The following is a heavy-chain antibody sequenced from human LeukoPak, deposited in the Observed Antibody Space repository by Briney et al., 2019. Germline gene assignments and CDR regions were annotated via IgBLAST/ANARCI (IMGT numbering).Heavy chain of an antibody. Sequence: SETLSLTCIVSGGSISSYYWNWIRQHPGKGLEWIGYIYYSGSTYYNPSLKSRVTISVDTSKNQFSLKLSSVTAADTAVYYCARDGRPFSSGYYHDAFDIWGQGTMVTVSS. CDR1: GGSISSYY. D-gene: IGHD3-22*01. V-gene: IGHV4-59*06. CDR3: ARDGRPFSSGYYHDAFDI. CDR2: IYYSGST. J-gene: IGHJ3*02.